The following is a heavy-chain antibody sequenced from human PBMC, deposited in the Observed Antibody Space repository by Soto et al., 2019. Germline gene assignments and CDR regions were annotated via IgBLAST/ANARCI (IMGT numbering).Heavy chain of an antibody. CDR2: ISRSADET. CDR1: GFTFSNHG. V-gene: IGHV3-23*01. Sequence: EGQLLESGGGLVQPGGSLRLSCAASGFTFSNHGMSWARQAPGKGLEWVSSISRSADETLYADSVKGRFTISRDNSKSTLFLQMNTLRVEDTAVYYCVKIGVLGQWYFDLWGRGTLVTVSA. D-gene: IGHD3-22*01. J-gene: IGHJ2*01. CDR3: VKIGVLGQWYFDL.